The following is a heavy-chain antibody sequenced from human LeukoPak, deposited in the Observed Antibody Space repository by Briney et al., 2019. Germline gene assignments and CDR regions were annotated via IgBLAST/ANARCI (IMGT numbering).Heavy chain of an antibody. CDR2: ISWDGGST. CDR1: GFTFDDYT. CDR3: AKAGYTMDNYYYMDV. Sequence: GGSLRLSCAASGFTFDDYTMHWVRQAPGKGLECVSLISWDGGSTYYADSVRGRFTISRDNSKNSLYLQMNSLRIEDIALYYCAKAGYTMDNYYYMDVWGKGTTVTVSS. D-gene: IGHD3-9*01. V-gene: IGHV3-43*01. J-gene: IGHJ6*03.